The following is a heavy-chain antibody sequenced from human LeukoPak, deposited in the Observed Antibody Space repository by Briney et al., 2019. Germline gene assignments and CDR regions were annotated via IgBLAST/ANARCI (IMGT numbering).Heavy chain of an antibody. Sequence: SETLSLTCTVSGGSISSYYWSWIRQPPGKGLEWIGYIYYSGSTNYNPSLKSRVTISVDTSKNQFSLKLSSVTAADTAVYYCARDVDCSSTSCYPEPYGMDVWGQGTTVTVSS. CDR2: IYYSGST. CDR1: GGSISSYY. J-gene: IGHJ6*02. V-gene: IGHV4-59*01. CDR3: ARDVDCSSTSCYPEPYGMDV. D-gene: IGHD2-2*01.